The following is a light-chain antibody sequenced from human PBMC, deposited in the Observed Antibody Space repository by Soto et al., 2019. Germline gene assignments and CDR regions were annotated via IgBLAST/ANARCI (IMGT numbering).Light chain of an antibody. J-gene: IGLJ2*01. V-gene: IGLV1-40*01. Sequence: QSVLTQPPSVSGAPGQRVTISCTGSSSNIGAGYDVHWYQQLPGTAPKLLIYGNSNRPSGVPDRFSASKSGTSASLAITGLQAEDEADYYCQSYDSRLSGHVVFGGGTKLTVL. CDR1: SSNIGAGYD. CDR2: GNS. CDR3: QSYDSRLSGHVV.